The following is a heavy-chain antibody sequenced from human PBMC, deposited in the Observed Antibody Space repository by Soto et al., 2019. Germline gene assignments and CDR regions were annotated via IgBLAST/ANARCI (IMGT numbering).Heavy chain of an antibody. D-gene: IGHD3-22*01. V-gene: IGHV4-30-4*01. CDR3: ARDSSGYYFGKFDY. CDR1: GGSISSGDYY. J-gene: IGHJ4*02. Sequence: SETLSLTCTVSGGSISSGDYYWSWIRQPPGKGLEWIGYIYYSGSTYYNPSLKSRVTISVDTSKNQFSLKLSSVTAADTAVYYCARDSSGYYFGKFDYWGQGTLVTVSS. CDR2: IYYSGST.